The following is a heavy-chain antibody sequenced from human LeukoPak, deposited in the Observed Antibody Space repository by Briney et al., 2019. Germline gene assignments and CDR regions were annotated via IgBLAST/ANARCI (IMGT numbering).Heavy chain of an antibody. J-gene: IGHJ4*02. Sequence: SETLSLTCAVYSGSFSGYYWSWIRQPPGKGLEWIGKINHSGSTNYNPSLKSRVTISVDTSKNQFSLKLSSVTAADTAVYYCARGDGCSGGSCYQDYWGQGTLVTVSS. CDR1: SGSFSGYY. CDR3: ARGDGCSGGSCYQDY. D-gene: IGHD2-15*01. V-gene: IGHV4-34*01. CDR2: INHSGST.